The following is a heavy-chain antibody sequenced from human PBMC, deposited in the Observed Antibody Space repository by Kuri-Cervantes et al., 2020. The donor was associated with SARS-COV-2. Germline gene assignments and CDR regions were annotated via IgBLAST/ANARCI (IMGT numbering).Heavy chain of an antibody. CDR2: IYYSGST. D-gene: IGHD5-18*01. CDR3: ATPSGGYSYGPYYYGMDV. Sequence: SETLSLTCIVSGGSISSSSYYWGWIRQPPGKGLEWIGSIYYSGSTYYNSSLKSRVTISVDTSKNQFSLKLSSVTAADTAVYYCATPSGGYSYGPYYYGMDVWGQGTTVTVSS. J-gene: IGHJ6*02. V-gene: IGHV4-39*01. CDR1: GGSISSSSYY.